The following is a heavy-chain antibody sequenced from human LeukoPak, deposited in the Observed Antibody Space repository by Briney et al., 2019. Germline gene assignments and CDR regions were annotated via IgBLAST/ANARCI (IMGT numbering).Heavy chain of an antibody. Sequence: ASVKVSCKASGYTFTGYYMHWLRQAPGQGLEWMGWINPNSGGTNYAQKFQGRVTMTRDTSISTAYMELSRLRSDDTAVYYCARSRRITIFGVVISYFDYWGQGTLVTVSS. CDR1: GYTFTGYY. CDR2: INPNSGGT. J-gene: IGHJ4*02. CDR3: ARSRRITIFGVVISYFDY. D-gene: IGHD3-3*01. V-gene: IGHV1-2*02.